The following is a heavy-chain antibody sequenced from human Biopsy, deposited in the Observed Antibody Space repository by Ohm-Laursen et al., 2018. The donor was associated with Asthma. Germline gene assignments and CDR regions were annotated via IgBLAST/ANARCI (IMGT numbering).Heavy chain of an antibody. Sequence: TLSLTCTVSGAYITSSAYYWGWIRQPPGKGLEWIGRMYYGKTTYYSPSLKSRVNISVDTSKNQFSLILSSVTAADTAVYYCARHDHRWDTYADFWGQGTLVTVSS. CDR2: MYYGKTT. D-gene: IGHD2-2*01. CDR1: GAYITSSAYY. J-gene: IGHJ4*02. V-gene: IGHV4-39*01. CDR3: ARHDHRWDTYADF.